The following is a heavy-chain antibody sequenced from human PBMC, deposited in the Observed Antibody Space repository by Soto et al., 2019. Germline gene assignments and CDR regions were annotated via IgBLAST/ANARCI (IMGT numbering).Heavy chain of an antibody. Sequence: TLSLTCAVYGGSFSGYYWSWIRQPPGKGLEWIGEINHSGSTNYNPSLKSRVTISVDTSKNQFSLKLSSVNAADTAVYYCARGRSTGAARVWAVKNWFDRWGKGTMVTVSS. CDR3: ARGRSTGAARVWAVKNWFDR. CDR2: INHSGST. J-gene: IGHJ5*02. CDR1: GGSFSGYY. V-gene: IGHV4-34*01. D-gene: IGHD6-6*01.